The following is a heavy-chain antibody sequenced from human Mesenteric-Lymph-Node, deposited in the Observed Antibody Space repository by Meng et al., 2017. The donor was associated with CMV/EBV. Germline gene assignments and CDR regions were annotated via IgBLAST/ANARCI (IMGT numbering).Heavy chain of an antibody. D-gene: IGHD3-22*01. V-gene: IGHV3-74*01. Sequence: GESLKISCPASGFTFSYHRMHWVRQAPGKGLVCVSRIESDGRSTTYADSVKGRFTISRDNAKNTLYLQMNSLRAEDTAVYYCARDRTWGYYYDSSGPDAFDIWGQGTMVTVSS. CDR2: IESDGRST. CDR1: GFTFSYHR. J-gene: IGHJ3*02. CDR3: ARDRTWGYYYDSSGPDAFDI.